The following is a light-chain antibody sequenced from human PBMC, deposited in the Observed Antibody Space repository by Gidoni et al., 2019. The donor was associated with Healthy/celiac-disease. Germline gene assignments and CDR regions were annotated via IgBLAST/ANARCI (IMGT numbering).Light chain of an antibody. CDR1: SRHVGGYNY. V-gene: IGLV2-14*01. CDR2: EVS. CDR3: SSYTSSSTLGV. J-gene: IGLJ1*01. Sequence: QSALTQPASVSVSPGQSLTISCTGTSRHVGGYNYVSWYQQHPGKAPKLMIYEVSNRPSGVSNRFSGSKSGNTATLTISGLQAEDEDDYYCSSYTSSSTLGVFGTGTKVTVL.